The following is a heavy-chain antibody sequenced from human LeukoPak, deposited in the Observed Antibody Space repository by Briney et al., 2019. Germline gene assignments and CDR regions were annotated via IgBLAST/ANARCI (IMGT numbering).Heavy chain of an antibody. Sequence: SETLSLTCTVSGGSISSYYWSWIRQPPGKGLEGIGYIYYSGSTNYNPSLKSRVTISVDTSKNQFSLKLSSVTAADTAVYYCARQREGYYYEYWGQGTLVTVSS. D-gene: IGHD6-13*01. V-gene: IGHV4-59*01. CDR3: ARQREGYYYEY. CDR1: GGSISSYY. CDR2: IYYSGST. J-gene: IGHJ4*02.